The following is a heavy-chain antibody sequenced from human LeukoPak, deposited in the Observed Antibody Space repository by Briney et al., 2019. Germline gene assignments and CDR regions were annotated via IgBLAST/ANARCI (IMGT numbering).Heavy chain of an antibody. CDR3: ARLSGYEKGYVFDI. CDR2: IWNDGSHK. D-gene: IGHD5-12*01. V-gene: IGHV3-33*01. Sequence: PGRSLRLSCAASGFTFSSYGMHWVRQAPGRGLEWVAVIWNDGSHKYYADSVKGRLTISRDNSKNTLYLQMNSLRAEDTAVYYCARLSGYEKGYVFDIWGQGTMVTVSS. J-gene: IGHJ3*02. CDR1: GFTFSSYG.